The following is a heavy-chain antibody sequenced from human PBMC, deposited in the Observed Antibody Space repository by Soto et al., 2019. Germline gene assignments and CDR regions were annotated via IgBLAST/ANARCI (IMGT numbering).Heavy chain of an antibody. D-gene: IGHD3-10*01. V-gene: IGHV3-30*18. CDR2: ISYDGSNK. J-gene: IGHJ6*02. Sequence: QVQLVESGGGVVQPGRSLRLSCAASGFTFSSNGMHWVRQAPGKGLEWVAVISYDGSNKYYADSVKGRFTISRDNSKNTLYLQMNSLRAEDTAVYYCAKSFGVRGVLYYSYYGMDVWGQGTTVTVSS. CDR3: AKSFGVRGVLYYSYYGMDV. CDR1: GFTFSSNG.